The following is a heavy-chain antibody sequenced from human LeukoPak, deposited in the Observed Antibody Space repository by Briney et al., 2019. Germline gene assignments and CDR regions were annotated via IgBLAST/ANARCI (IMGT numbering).Heavy chain of an antibody. CDR2: MKQDGSER. V-gene: IGHV3-7*01. CDR1: GFTLSSYW. CDR3: ARYKPQYRWDLYYFDY. J-gene: IGHJ4*02. Sequence: GGSLRLSCAASGFTLSSYWMSWVRQAPGKGLEWVANMKQDGSERYYVDSVKGRYTISRDNAKNSLYLEMNSLRAEDTSVYYCARYKPQYRWDLYYFDYWGQGTLVTVSS. D-gene: IGHD1-1*01.